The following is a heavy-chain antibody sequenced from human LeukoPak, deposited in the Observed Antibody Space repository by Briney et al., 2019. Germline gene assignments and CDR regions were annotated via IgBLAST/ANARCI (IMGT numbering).Heavy chain of an antibody. CDR2: IRSYGRTT. Sequence: GGSLSPSCALSGLTFSIYWMHWVRQAPGKGLVSFSRIRSYGRTTDYAASVTGRFTGSRDNAQNTPYLQMISLRIEDPAVQYCVRGGRYGSGSYYFDSWGQGTLVTVSS. D-gene: IGHD3-10*01. J-gene: IGHJ4*02. V-gene: IGHV3-74*01. CDR3: VRGGRYGSGSYYFDS. CDR1: GLTFSIYW.